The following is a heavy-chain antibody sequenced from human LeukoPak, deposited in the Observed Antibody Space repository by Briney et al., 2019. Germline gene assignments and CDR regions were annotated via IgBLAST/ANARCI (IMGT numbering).Heavy chain of an antibody. V-gene: IGHV3-23*01. Sequence: GGSLRLSCASSGFTFTNYALNWVRQAPGKGLEWVSTIGAGGADTYYADSVKGRFTISRDNSKNTLYLQMNSLRAEDTAVYYCASARYYDFWSGRGSEYYFDYWGQGTLVTVPS. J-gene: IGHJ4*02. CDR3: ASARYYDFWSGRGSEYYFDY. CDR1: GFTFTNYA. CDR2: IGAGGADT. D-gene: IGHD3-3*01.